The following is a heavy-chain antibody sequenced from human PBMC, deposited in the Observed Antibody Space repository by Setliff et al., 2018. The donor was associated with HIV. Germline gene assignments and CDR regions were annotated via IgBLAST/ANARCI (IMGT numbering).Heavy chain of an antibody. V-gene: IGHV4-59*11. Sequence: SETLSLTCTVSGGSIRGHYWSWMRQPPGQALEWVGYLYYGETTNYNPSLTSRVTISGDTSRNEFSLKLNSVTAADTAVYSCAIGPVYCGGRGDNCHGFQYWAQGTLVTVSS. J-gene: IGHJ1*01. D-gene: IGHD2-21*01. CDR2: LYYGETT. CDR3: AIGPVYCGGRGDNCHGFQY. CDR1: GGSIRGHY.